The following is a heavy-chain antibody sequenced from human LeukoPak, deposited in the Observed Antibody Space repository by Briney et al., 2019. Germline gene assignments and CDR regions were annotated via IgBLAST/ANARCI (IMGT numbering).Heavy chain of an antibody. Sequence: PGGSLRLSCAASGFTFSSYGMHRVRQAPGKGLEWVAVIWYDGSNKYYADSVKGRFTISRDNSKNTLYLQMNSLRAEDTAVYYCARDHNSGSYYFDYWGQGTLVTVSS. CDR1: GFTFSSYG. CDR2: IWYDGSNK. J-gene: IGHJ4*02. D-gene: IGHD1-26*01. V-gene: IGHV3-33*01. CDR3: ARDHNSGSYYFDY.